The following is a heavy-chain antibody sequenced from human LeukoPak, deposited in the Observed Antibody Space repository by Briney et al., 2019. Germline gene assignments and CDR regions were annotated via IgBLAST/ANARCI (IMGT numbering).Heavy chain of an antibody. V-gene: IGHV3-74*01. D-gene: IGHD4-11*01. J-gene: IGHJ4*01. CDR1: GFTFSRYW. CDR3: VRSAFLTTEFYFDY. Sequence: GGSLRLSCAASGFTFSRYWMHWVRKAPGKGLVWVSRINTDGRTITYAYSVKGRVTISRDNAKNTLYLQMNSLRAEDTAVYYCVRSAFLTTEFYFDYWGHGTLVTVSS. CDR2: INTDGRTI.